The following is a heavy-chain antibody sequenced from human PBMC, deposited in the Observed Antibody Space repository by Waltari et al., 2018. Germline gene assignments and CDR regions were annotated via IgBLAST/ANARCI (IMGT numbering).Heavy chain of an antibody. D-gene: IGHD2-2*01. CDR3: ARGVVVVPADPYYYYYMDV. V-gene: IGHV1-69*04. CDR2: IIPILGIA. CDR1: GGTFSSYA. J-gene: IGHJ6*03. Sequence: QVQLVQSGAEVKKPGSSVKVSCKASGGTFSSYAISRVRQAPGQGLEWMGGIIPILGIANYAQKFQGRVTITADESTSTAYMELSSLRSEDTAVYYCARGVVVVPADPYYYYYMDVWGKGTTVTVSS.